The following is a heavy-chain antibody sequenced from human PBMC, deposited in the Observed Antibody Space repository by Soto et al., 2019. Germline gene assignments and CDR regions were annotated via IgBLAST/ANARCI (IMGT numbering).Heavy chain of an antibody. Sequence: QVQLQESGPGLVKPSETLSLTCTVSGGSISNFYWTWIRQPPGKGLEWIGCIYYSGSTNYNPSLKSRVTISADTSKNQFSLKLISVAAADTAVYYCARGEGYAYGLDYWGQGTLVTVSS. J-gene: IGHJ4*02. D-gene: IGHD5-18*01. CDR1: GGSISNFY. CDR3: ARGEGYAYGLDY. V-gene: IGHV4-59*01. CDR2: IYYSGST.